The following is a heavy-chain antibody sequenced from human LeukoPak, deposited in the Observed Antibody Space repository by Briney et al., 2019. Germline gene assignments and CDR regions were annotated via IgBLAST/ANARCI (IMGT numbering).Heavy chain of an antibody. CDR3: ARSIAVAGSPSDY. Sequence: GGSLRLSCAASGFTFSSYEMNWARQAPGKGLEWVSYISSSGSTIYYADSVKGRFTISRDNAKNSLYLQMNSLRAEDTAVYYCARSIAVAGSPSDYWGQGTLVTVSS. J-gene: IGHJ4*02. CDR1: GFTFSSYE. D-gene: IGHD6-19*01. V-gene: IGHV3-48*03. CDR2: ISSSGSTI.